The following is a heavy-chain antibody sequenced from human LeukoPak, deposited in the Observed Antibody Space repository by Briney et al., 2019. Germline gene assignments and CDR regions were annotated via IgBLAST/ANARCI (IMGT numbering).Heavy chain of an antibody. J-gene: IGHJ4*02. V-gene: IGHV3-30*03. Sequence: PGGSLRLSCAASGFTFSSYSMNWVRQAPGKGLEWVAVISYDGSNKYYADSVKGRFTISKDNSKNTLYLQMNSLRAEDTAVYYCARAIKAVAGTFHRDYYFDYWGQGTLVTVSS. D-gene: IGHD6-19*01. CDR2: ISYDGSNK. CDR3: ARAIKAVAGTFHRDYYFDY. CDR1: GFTFSSYS.